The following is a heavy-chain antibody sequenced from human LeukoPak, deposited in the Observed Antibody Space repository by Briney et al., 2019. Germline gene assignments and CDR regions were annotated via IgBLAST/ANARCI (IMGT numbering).Heavy chain of an antibody. CDR1: GVSVSIYY. Sequence: SETLSLTCTVSGVSVSIYYWSWIRQPPGKRLEWIAFISYIGSSNYNPSLTSRATISVDSSKNQFSLKLNSVTAADTAVYYCVGWQVAGAFEIWGQGTMVTVSS. D-gene: IGHD6-19*01. CDR3: VGWQVAGAFEI. V-gene: IGHV4-59*02. CDR2: ISYIGSS. J-gene: IGHJ3*02.